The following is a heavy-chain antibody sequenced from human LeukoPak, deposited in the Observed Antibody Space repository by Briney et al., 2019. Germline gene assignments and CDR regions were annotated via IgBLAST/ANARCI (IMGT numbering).Heavy chain of an antibody. CDR1: GFTFSSYA. V-gene: IGHV3-23*01. Sequence: GGSLRLSCAASGFTFSSYAMSWVRQAPGKGLEWVSAISGNGGSTYYADSVKGRFTISRDNSKNTLYLQMNSLRAEDTAVYYCAKGTYYDFWSGADPYFDYWGQGTLVTVSS. D-gene: IGHD3-3*01. CDR3: AKGTYYDFWSGADPYFDY. CDR2: ISGNGGST. J-gene: IGHJ4*02.